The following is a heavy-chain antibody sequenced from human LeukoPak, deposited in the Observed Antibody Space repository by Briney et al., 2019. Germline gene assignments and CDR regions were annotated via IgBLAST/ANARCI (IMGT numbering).Heavy chain of an antibody. CDR2: IWSDGSNK. V-gene: IGHV3-33*01. Sequence: PGGSLRLSCATSGFTFSGYGMHWVRQAPGKGLEWVTVIWSDGSNKYYADSVKGRFTISRDNSKNTLYLQMNSLRVEDTAVYYCARGYYAGRGHHFEYWGQGTLVTVSS. D-gene: IGHD3-22*01. CDR1: GFTFSGYG. CDR3: ARGYYAGRGHHFEY. J-gene: IGHJ4*02.